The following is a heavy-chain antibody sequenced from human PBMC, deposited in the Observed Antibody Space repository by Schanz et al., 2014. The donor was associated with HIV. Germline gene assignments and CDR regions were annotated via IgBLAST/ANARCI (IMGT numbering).Heavy chain of an antibody. V-gene: IGHV3-30*03. Sequence: QVQLVESGGGVVQPGRSLRLSCAASGFTFSSYGMHWVRQAPGKGLEWVALISDDGSKKYYIDSVKGRFTISRDNSKNTLYLQMNSLRAEDTAVYYCARDLGIVVVPATGAGMDVWGQGTTVTVSS. CDR1: GFTFSSYG. D-gene: IGHD2-2*01. CDR2: ISDDGSKK. J-gene: IGHJ6*02. CDR3: ARDLGIVVVPATGAGMDV.